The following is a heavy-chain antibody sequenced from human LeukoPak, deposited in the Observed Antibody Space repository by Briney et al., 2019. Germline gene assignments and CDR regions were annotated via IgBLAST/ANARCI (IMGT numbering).Heavy chain of an antibody. D-gene: IGHD2-2*01. Sequence: SETLSLTCAVSGYSISSGYYWGWIRQPPGKGRECIGSIYHSGSTYYTPSLKSRVTISVDTSNNPFSLKLSSVTAADTAVYYCARPNYCSSTSCYPWFDPWGQGTLVTVSS. CDR1: GYSISSGYY. V-gene: IGHV4-38-2*01. J-gene: IGHJ5*02. CDR3: ARPNYCSSTSCYPWFDP. CDR2: IYHSGST.